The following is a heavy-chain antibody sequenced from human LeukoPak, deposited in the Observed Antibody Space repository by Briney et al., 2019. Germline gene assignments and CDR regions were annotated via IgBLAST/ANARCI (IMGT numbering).Heavy chain of an antibody. CDR3: AKESGKFDY. J-gene: IGHJ4*02. V-gene: IGHV3-74*01. Sequence: GGSLRLSCAASGFTFSSYWMHWVRQAPGKGLVWVSRINSDGSSTTYADSVKGRFSISRDNSKNSLYLQMNSLRSEDTAMYYCAKESGKFDYWGQGTLVAVSS. CDR1: GFTFSSYW. CDR2: INSDGSST.